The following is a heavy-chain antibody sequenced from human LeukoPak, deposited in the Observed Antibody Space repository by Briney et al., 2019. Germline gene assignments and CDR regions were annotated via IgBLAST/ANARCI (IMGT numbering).Heavy chain of an antibody. Sequence: ASVKVSCKASGYIFITYYIRWVRQAPGQGLEWMGIINPDGGRTGYAQKFQGRVTMTRDTSTCTDYMELSSLRSEDTGVYYCARDPYYDKSGSGDYYCYMDVWGEGTTVTVSS. CDR2: INPDGGRT. J-gene: IGHJ6*03. D-gene: IGHD3-22*01. CDR3: ARDPYYDKSGSGDYYCYMDV. V-gene: IGHV1-46*01. CDR1: GYIFITYY.